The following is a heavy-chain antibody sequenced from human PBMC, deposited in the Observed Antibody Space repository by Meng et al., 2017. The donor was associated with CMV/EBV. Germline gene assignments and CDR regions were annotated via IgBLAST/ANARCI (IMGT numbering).Heavy chain of an antibody. CDR1: GGTFSSYA. J-gene: IGHJ6*02. D-gene: IGHD2-2*01. CDR3: ARGGYCSSTSCRDYYYYGMDV. CDR2: IIPILGIA. Sequence: SVKVSCKASGGTFSSYAISWVLQAPGQGLEWMGGIIPILGIANYAQKFQGRVTITADKSTSTAYMELSSLRSEDTAVYYCARGGYCSSTSCRDYYYYGMDVWGQGTTVTVSS. V-gene: IGHV1-69*10.